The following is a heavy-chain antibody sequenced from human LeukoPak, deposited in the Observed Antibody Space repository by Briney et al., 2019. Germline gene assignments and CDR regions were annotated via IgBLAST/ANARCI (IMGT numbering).Heavy chain of an antibody. V-gene: IGHV3-30*03. D-gene: IGHD3-3*01. CDR2: ISYDGSNK. Sequence: GGSLRLSCAASGFTFSSYGMHWVRQAPGKGLEWVAVISYDGSNKYYADSVKGRFTISRENAKNSLYLQMNSLRAEDTAVYYCARGGTYYDFWSGYYSDYWGQGTLVTVSS. CDR3: ARGGTYYDFWSGYYSDY. J-gene: IGHJ4*02. CDR1: GFTFSSYG.